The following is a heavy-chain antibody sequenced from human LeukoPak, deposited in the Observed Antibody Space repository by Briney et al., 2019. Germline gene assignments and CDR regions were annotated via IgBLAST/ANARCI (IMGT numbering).Heavy chain of an antibody. CDR2: IRSKIDGETA. Sequence: GGSVRLSCAASGFILCSSWMHWARHAPGRGREWVGQIRSKIDGETADYAAPVKDKLTLPRDDLTNTVYLQMNSLRIEDTAVYFCTSGLSPAGHDGNSGQGTLVTVSS. V-gene: IGHV3-15*05. J-gene: IGHJ4*02. D-gene: IGHD1-14*01. CDR1: GFILCSSW. CDR3: TSGLSPAGHDGN.